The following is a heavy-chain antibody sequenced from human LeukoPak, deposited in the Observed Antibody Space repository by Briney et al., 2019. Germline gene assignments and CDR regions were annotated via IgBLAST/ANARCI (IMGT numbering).Heavy chain of an antibody. CDR2: IVVGSGNT. CDR3: AATSTDTYYDFWSGCAPNYYGMDV. V-gene: IGHV1-58*02. CDR1: GFTFTSSA. Sequence: SVKVSCKASGFTFTSSAMQWVRQARGQRLEWIGWIVVGSGNTNYAQKFQERVTITRDMSTSTAYMELSSLRSEDTAVYYCAATSTDTYYDFWSGCAPNYYGMDVWGQGTTVTVSS. J-gene: IGHJ6*02. D-gene: IGHD3-3*01.